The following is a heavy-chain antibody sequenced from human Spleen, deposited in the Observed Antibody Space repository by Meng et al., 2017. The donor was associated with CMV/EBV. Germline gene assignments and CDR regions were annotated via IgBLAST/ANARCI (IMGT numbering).Heavy chain of an antibody. CDR2: IYWNDDK. CDR1: GFSLSYTKVG. CDR3: AHITRSTSFDY. D-gene: IGHD6-6*01. V-gene: IGHV2-5*01. J-gene: IGHJ4*02. Sequence: SGPTLVKPTETLALTCSVSGFSLSYTKVGVSWIRQPPGKALEWLALIYWNDDKRYSPSLKNRLMITKDTSKNHVVLIMANMDPADTATFFCAHITRSTSFDYWGQGMLVTVSS.